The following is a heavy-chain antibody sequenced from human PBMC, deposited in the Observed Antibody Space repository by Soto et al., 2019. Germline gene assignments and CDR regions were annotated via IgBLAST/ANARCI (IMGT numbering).Heavy chain of an antibody. CDR1: GFTFSDYY. CDR3: ARDAAGWYQLIDY. D-gene: IGHD6-19*01. Sequence: QVQLVESGGGLVKPGGSLRLSCAASGFTFSDYYMSWIRQAPGKGLEWVSYISTSSTYTNYADSVKGRFTISRDNAKNSLYLQMDSLRAEDTAFYYCARDAAGWYQLIDYWGQGTLVTVSS. CDR2: ISTSSTYT. J-gene: IGHJ4*02. V-gene: IGHV3-11*05.